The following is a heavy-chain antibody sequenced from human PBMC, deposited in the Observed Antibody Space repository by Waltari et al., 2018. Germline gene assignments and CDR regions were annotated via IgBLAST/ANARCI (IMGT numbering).Heavy chain of an antibody. V-gene: IGHV4-59*08. D-gene: IGHD3-22*01. Sequence: HVQLQESGPGLVKPSETLSLTCTVSGDFPSDDHWTWMRQAPGKGLEWIAYRRNTGATKCTPSLESRVTLSTDISKKQFSLRLASVTAADTAVYYCARLPTKYLDSFGWGFFDYWGQGILVTVSS. CDR1: GDFPSDDH. CDR2: RRNTGAT. CDR3: ARLPTKYLDSFGWGFFDY. J-gene: IGHJ4*02.